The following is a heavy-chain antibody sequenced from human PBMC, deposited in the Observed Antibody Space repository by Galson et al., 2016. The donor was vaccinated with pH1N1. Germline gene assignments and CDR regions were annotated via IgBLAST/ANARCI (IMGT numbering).Heavy chain of an antibody. J-gene: IGHJ3*02. CDR3: ARARPTWDLLADAFDI. Sequence: SLRLSCAASGFTLSDYYMNWIRETPERGLEWLSSLGSSGNVAYADSVKGRFTISRDNAQNSLLLQMDSLRVDDTALYYWARARPTWDLLADAFDIWGQGTVVTVSS. CDR2: LGSSGNV. CDR1: GFTLSDYY. V-gene: IGHV3-11*01. D-gene: IGHD1-26*01.